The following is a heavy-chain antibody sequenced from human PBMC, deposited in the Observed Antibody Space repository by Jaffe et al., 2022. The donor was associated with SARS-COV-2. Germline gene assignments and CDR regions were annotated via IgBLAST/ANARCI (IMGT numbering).Heavy chain of an antibody. D-gene: IGHD5-18*01. CDR2: IYYSGST. Sequence: QLQLQESGPGLVKPSETLSLTCTVSGGSISSSSYYWGWIRQPPGKGLEWIGSIYYSGSTYYNPSLKSRVTISVDTSKNQFSLKLSSVTAADTAVYYCARQVQLTDFDYWGQGTLVTVSS. V-gene: IGHV4-39*01. CDR1: GGSISSSSYY. J-gene: IGHJ4*02. CDR3: ARQVQLTDFDY.